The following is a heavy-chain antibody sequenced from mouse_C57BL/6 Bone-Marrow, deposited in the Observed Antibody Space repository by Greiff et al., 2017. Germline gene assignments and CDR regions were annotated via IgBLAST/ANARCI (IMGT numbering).Heavy chain of an antibody. CDR2: IDPETGGT. Sequence: VQLQQSGAELVRPGASVTLSCKASGYTFTDYEMHWVKQTPVHGLEWIGAIDPETGGTAYNQKFKGKAILTADTSSSTAYMELRSLTSEDSAVYYCTRHSLTGTDFDYWGQGTTLTVSS. CDR1: GYTFTDYE. CDR3: TRHSLTGTDFDY. J-gene: IGHJ2*01. D-gene: IGHD4-1*01. V-gene: IGHV1-15*01.